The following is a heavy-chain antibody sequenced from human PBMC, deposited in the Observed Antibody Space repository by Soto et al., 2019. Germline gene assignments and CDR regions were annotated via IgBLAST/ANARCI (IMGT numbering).Heavy chain of an antibody. CDR1: GGSINSRDHY. CDR3: ASLPGIQQRSNIEGPFSFLEY. V-gene: IGHV4-39*01. D-gene: IGHD1-26*01. Sequence: QLQLQESGPGLVKPSETLSLTCAVSGGSINSRDHYWGWIRQPPGKGMGWIASIYFTGTTIYNPSLKGGVTLSVDMSKNEVSQSLGALLAADTAGYFCASLPGIQQRSNIEGPFSFLEYWGQGRLVIVSP. CDR2: IYFTGTT. J-gene: IGHJ4*02.